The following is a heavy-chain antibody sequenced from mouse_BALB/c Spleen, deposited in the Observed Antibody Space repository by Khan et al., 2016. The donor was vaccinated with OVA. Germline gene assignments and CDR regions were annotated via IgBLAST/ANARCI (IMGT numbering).Heavy chain of an antibody. CDR3: TRHGYVAWFTY. CDR2: IDPFSGDT. J-gene: IGHJ3*01. CDR1: GYSFTTYY. V-gene: IGHV1S135*01. Sequence: EVQLQESGPELMKPGTSVKISCKASGYSFTTYYIHWVMQSHGKSLEWIGYIDPFSGDTTFNQKFKGKATLTVDKSSSTAYIHLSNRTSEDSAIYYCTRHGYVAWFTYWGQGTLVTVSA. D-gene: IGHD2-2*01.